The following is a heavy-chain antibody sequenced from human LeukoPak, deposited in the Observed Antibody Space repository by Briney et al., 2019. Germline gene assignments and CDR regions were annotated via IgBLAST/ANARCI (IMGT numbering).Heavy chain of an antibody. J-gene: IGHJ6*03. V-gene: IGHV3-30*18. CDR3: AKDQYFVTGYFSHMDV. Sequence: GGSLRLSCAASGFTFSSYGMYWVRQAPGKGLEWVAVISYDGSNKYYADSVKGRFTISRDNSKNTVYLQMNSLRAEDTAVYYCAKDQYFVTGYFSHMDVWGKGTTVTISS. CDR2: ISYDGSNK. CDR1: GFTFSSYG. D-gene: IGHD2-21*02.